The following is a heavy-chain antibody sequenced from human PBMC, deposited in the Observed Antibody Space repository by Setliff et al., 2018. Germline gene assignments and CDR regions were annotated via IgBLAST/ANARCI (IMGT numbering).Heavy chain of an antibody. CDR2: INPNSGGT. V-gene: IGHV1-2*02. Sequence: ASVKVSCKASGYTFTGYYIHWVRQAPGQGLEYMGWINPNSGGTNYAPKFQGRVTMTRDTSISTVYMEVSRLRSDDTAVYYCARDGDILTTYYIYYYYMDVWGKGTTVTVSS. CDR1: GYTFTGYY. D-gene: IGHD3-9*01. J-gene: IGHJ6*03. CDR3: ARDGDILTTYYIYYYYMDV.